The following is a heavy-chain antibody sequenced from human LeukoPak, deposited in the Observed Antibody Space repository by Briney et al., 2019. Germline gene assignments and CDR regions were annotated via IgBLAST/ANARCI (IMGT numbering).Heavy chain of an antibody. CDR2: IKSKTDGGTT. D-gene: IGHD2-15*01. CDR1: GFTFSNAW. V-gene: IGHV3-15*01. Sequence: PGGSLRLCCAASGFTFSNAWMSWVRQAPGKGLEWVGRIKSKTDGGTTDYAAPVKGRFTISRDDSKNTLYLQMNSLKTEDTAVYYCTTDNFFCSGGSCYFVWGQGTLVTVSS. J-gene: IGHJ4*02. CDR3: TTDNFFCSGGSCYFV.